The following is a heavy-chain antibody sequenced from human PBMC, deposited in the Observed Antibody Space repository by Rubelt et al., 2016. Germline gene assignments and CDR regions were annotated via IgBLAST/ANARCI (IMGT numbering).Heavy chain of an antibody. D-gene: IGHD3-10*01. CDR2: IYYSGST. Sequence: QVQLQESGPGLVKPSETLSLTCTVPGDSINTYYWSWIRQPPGKGLEWIGYIYYSGSTYYNPSLKSRVTISVDTSKNQFSLKLSSVTAADTAVYYCARERGGSGIFFDPWGQGTLVTVSS. CDR1: GDSINTYY. CDR3: ARERGGSGIFFDP. J-gene: IGHJ5*02. V-gene: IGHV4-59*06.